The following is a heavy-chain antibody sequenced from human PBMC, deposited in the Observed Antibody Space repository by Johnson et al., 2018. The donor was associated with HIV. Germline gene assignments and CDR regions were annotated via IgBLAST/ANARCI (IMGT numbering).Heavy chain of an antibody. J-gene: IGHJ3*02. CDR3: ARDPYYDFLTGPRDAFDI. Sequence: QVQLVESGGGVVQPGRSLRLSCAASGFTFSDYGIHWVRQAPGKGLEWVSGISCSGGSTYYADSVKGRFTISRDNSKNTLFLQMNSLRAEDTAVYYCARDPYYDFLTGPRDAFDIWGQGTMVTVSS. CDR1: GFTFSDYG. V-gene: IGHV3-NL1*01. D-gene: IGHD3-9*01. CDR2: ISCSGGST.